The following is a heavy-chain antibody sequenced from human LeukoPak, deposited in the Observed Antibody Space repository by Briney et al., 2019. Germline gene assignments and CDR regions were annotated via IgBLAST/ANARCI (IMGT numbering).Heavy chain of an antibody. CDR2: INQDGTEK. V-gene: IGHV3-7*01. CDR3: AKVAKYYYGPETYYFFEQ. CDR1: GFTFSTYG. Sequence: GGTLRLSCVASGFTFSTYGMSWVRQAPGKGLEWVANINQDGTEKYYVDSVKGRFTISRDYAKNSLYLQMNSLRVEDTAVYYCAKVAKYYYGPETYYFFEQWGQGTPVTASS. D-gene: IGHD3-10*01. J-gene: IGHJ4*02.